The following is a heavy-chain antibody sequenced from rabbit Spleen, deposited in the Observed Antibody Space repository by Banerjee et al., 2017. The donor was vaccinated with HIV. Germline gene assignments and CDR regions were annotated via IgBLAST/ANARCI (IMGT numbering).Heavy chain of an antibody. CDR2: IDPVFGIT. CDR1: GFDFSSYG. Sequence: QEQLVESGGGLVQPGGSLKLSCKASGFDFSSYGVSWVRQAPGKGLEWIGYIDPVFGITYYANWVNGRFTISSHNAQNTLFLQLNSLTAADTATYFCARDSGNYFRRTALWGPGTLVTVS. J-gene: IGHJ6*01. D-gene: IGHD1-1*01. CDR3: ARDSGNYFRRTAL. V-gene: IGHV1S47*01.